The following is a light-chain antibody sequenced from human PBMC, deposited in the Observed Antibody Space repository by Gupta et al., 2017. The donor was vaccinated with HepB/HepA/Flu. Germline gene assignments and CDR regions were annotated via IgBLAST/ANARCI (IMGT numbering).Light chain of an antibody. J-gene: IGKJ2*02. Sequence: IMLPPSPGCLSLSPGERATLSCRASQSVTSIYVTWYQQKPGQAPRLLIYGASSRATGIPDRFSGSGSGTYFTLTISRLEPDDVAVYYCQHDGSSPCTFGQGTKVEIK. V-gene: IGKV3-20*01. CDR2: GAS. CDR1: QSVTSIY. CDR3: QHDGSSPCT.